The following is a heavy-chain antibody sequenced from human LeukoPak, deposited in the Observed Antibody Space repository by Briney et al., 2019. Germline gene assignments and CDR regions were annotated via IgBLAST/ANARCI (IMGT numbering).Heavy chain of an antibody. CDR3: ARDLAV. CDR2: ISYDGSNK. V-gene: IGHV3-30-3*01. J-gene: IGHJ4*02. Sequence: GGSLRLSCAASGFTFSSYAMHWVRQAPGKGLEWVTVISYDGSNKYYGDSVKGRFTISRDNSKNTLYLQMNSLRAEDTAVYYCARDLAVWGQGTLVTVSS. CDR1: GFTFSSYA.